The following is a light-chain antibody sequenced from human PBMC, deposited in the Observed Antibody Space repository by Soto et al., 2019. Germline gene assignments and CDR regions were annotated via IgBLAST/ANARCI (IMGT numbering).Light chain of an antibody. CDR1: QTISSW. CDR3: QHYNSYSEA. CDR2: KAS. V-gene: IGKV1-5*03. J-gene: IGKJ1*01. Sequence: DIQMTQSPSTLSGSVGDRATITFRAGQTISSWLAWYQQKPGKAPKLLIYKASTLKSGVPSRFSGSGSGTEFTLTISSLQPDDFATYYCQHYNSYSEAFGQGTKVDIK.